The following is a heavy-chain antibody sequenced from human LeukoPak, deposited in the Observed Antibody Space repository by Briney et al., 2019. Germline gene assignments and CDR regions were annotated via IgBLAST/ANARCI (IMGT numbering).Heavy chain of an antibody. D-gene: IGHD6-19*01. CDR2: IIPIFGTA. J-gene: IGHJ4*02. Sequence: ASVKVSCKASGGTFSSYAISWVRQAPGQGLEWMGGIIPIFGTANYAQKFQGRVTITADESTSTAYMELSSLRSEDTAVYYCASFKDQRATWLGGYFDYWGQGTLVTVPS. CDR3: ASFKDQRATWLGGYFDY. V-gene: IGHV1-69*13. CDR1: GGTFSSYA.